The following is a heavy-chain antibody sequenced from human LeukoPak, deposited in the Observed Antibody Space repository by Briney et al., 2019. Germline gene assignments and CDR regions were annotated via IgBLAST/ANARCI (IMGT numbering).Heavy chain of an antibody. J-gene: IGHJ4*02. Sequence: PGRSLRLSCEASGFSFNNYPMHWVRQAPGRGLEWVAIISYDGSNEYYADSVKGRFTISRDNSKNTLYLQMNSLRAEDTAVYYCVKGSLYSSGCYDYWGQGTLVTVSA. CDR1: GFSFNNYP. D-gene: IGHD6-19*01. V-gene: IGHV3-30*04. CDR2: ISYDGSNE. CDR3: VKGSLYSSGCYDY.